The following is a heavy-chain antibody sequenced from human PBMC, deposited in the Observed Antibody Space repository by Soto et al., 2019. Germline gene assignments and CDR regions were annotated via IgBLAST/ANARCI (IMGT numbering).Heavy chain of an antibody. J-gene: IGHJ4*02. CDR2: MNSDGTTI. CDR1: GFTFSSYW. CDR3: ATAGLFRFVY. D-gene: IGHD3-10*01. V-gene: IGHV3-74*01. Sequence: LRLSCAASGFTFSSYWMHWVRQAPGKGLVWVSRMNSDGTTINYADSVKGRFTISRDNAKNTLYLQVNSLSAEDTAVYYCATAGLFRFVYWCQGTLVTVSS.